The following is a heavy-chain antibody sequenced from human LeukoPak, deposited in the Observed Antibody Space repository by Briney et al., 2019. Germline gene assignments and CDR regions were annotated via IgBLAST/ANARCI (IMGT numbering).Heavy chain of an antibody. J-gene: IGHJ4*02. CDR1: GYTFTGYY. CDR3: ARGGYCSSTSCYTTVYYFDY. D-gene: IGHD2-2*02. Sequence: ASVKVSCKASGYTFTGYYVHWVRQAPGQGLEWMGWINPNSGGTNYAQKFQGRVTMTRDTSISTAYMELSRLRSDDTAVYYCARGGYCSSTSCYTTVYYFDYWGQGTLVTVSS. V-gene: IGHV1-2*02. CDR2: INPNSGGT.